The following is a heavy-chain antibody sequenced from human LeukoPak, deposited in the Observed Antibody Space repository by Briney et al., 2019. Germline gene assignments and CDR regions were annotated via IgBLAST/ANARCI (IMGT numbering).Heavy chain of an antibody. J-gene: IGHJ4*02. Sequence: ATSVKVSCPASEATFSSYAIRWVRHPPGQGLGWIGGNVTMFGTATEEKKFQGRVTITAEESTRTAYMELSSLRSKNTAVYYCARSLPAKRYVNWLLYWGQGTLVTVSS. V-gene: IGHV1-69*01. D-gene: IGHD3-9*01. CDR1: EATFSSYA. CDR2: NVTMFGTA. CDR3: ARSLPAKRYVNWLLY.